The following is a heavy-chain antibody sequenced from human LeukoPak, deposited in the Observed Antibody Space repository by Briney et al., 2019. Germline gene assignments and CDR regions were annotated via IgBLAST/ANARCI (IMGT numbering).Heavy chain of an antibody. J-gene: IGHJ4*02. CDR2: IYYSGST. CDR3: ARSVGNFDY. V-gene: IGHV4-39*01. Sequence: SETLSLTCTVSGGSISSSSYYWGWIRQPPGKGLEWIGSIYYSGSTYYNPSLKSRVTISVDTSKNQFSLKLSSVTAADTAVYYCARSVGNFDYWGQGTLDTVSS. CDR1: GGSISSSSYY. D-gene: IGHD1-1*01.